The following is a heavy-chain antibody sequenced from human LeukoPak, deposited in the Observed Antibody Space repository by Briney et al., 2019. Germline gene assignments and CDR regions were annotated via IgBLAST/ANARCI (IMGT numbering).Heavy chain of an antibody. Sequence: SETLSLTCTVSGGSISSYYWNWIRQPPGKGLEWIGYIYYSGSTNYNPSLKSRVTISVDTSKNQFSLKLNSVTAAHTAVYYCARGGWYPESFQHWGQGALVTVSS. V-gene: IGHV4-59*01. CDR3: ARGGWYPESFQH. J-gene: IGHJ1*01. CDR1: GGSISSYY. D-gene: IGHD6-19*01. CDR2: IYYSGST.